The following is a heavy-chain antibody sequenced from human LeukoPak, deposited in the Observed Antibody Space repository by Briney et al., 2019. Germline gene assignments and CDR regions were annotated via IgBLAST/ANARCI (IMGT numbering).Heavy chain of an antibody. V-gene: IGHV3-30-3*01. Sequence: GGSLRLSCVTSGFTFSNHAMHWVRQGPGKGLEWVAVISYDGSNKYYADSVKGRFTISRDNSKNTLYLQMNSLRAEDTAVYYCASSIAAAGTGLDYWGQGTLVTVSS. CDR2: ISYDGSNK. CDR1: GFTFSNHA. D-gene: IGHD6-13*01. J-gene: IGHJ4*02. CDR3: ASSIAAAGTGLDY.